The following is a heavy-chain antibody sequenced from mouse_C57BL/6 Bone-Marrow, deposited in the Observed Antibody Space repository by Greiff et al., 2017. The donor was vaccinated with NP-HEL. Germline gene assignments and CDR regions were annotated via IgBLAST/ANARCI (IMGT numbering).Heavy chain of an antibody. CDR3: ARRGNWDGFDY. CDR1: GYSFTSYY. Sequence: VKLQESGPELVKPGASVKISCKASGYSFTSYYIHWVKQRPGQGLEWIGWIYPGSGNTKYNEKFKGKATLTADTSSSTAYMQLSSLTSEDSAVYYCARRGNWDGFDYWGQGTTLTVSS. D-gene: IGHD4-1*01. CDR2: IYPGSGNT. J-gene: IGHJ2*01. V-gene: IGHV1-66*01.